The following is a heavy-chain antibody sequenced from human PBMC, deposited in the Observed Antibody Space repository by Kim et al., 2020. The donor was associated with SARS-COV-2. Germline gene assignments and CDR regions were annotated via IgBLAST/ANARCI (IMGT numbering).Heavy chain of an antibody. CDR2: IYSGGST. CDR3: ARDAFGMDV. Sequence: GGSLRLSCAASGLTVSSNYMSWVRQAPGKGLEWVPVIYSGGSTYYADSVKGRFTISRHNSKNTLYLQMNSLRPEDTAVYYCARDAFGMDVWGQGTTVTVS. J-gene: IGHJ6*02. CDR1: GLTVSSNY. V-gene: IGHV3-53*04. D-gene: IGHD3-16*01.